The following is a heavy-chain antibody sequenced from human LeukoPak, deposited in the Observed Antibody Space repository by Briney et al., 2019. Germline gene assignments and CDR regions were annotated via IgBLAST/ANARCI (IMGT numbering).Heavy chain of an antibody. J-gene: IGHJ6*02. V-gene: IGHV3-30-3*01. Sequence: GGSLRLSCAASGFTFSSYAMHWVRQAPGKGLEWVAVISYDGSNKYYADSVKGRFTISRDNSKNTLYLQMNSLRAEDTAVYYCARDLVVVVPAALSYYYYYGMDVWGQGTTVTVSS. CDR3: ARDLVVVVPAALSYYYYYGMDV. D-gene: IGHD2-2*01. CDR2: ISYDGSNK. CDR1: GFTFSSYA.